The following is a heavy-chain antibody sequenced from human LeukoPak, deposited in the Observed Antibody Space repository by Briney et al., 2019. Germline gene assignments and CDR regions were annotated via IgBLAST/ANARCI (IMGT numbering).Heavy chain of an antibody. CDR1: GVSISSYY. CDR3: ARHDEGSGWYRSYIDL. J-gene: IGHJ2*01. D-gene: IGHD6-19*01. CDR2: ISTSGST. Sequence: SETLSLTCTVSGVSISSYYCSWIRQPPGKGLEWIGYISTSGSTDYSPSLKSRVTIVDRSKNQCSLNPSSVTAADTAVYYCARHDEGSGWYRSYIDLWGRGTLVIVSS. V-gene: IGHV4-4*09.